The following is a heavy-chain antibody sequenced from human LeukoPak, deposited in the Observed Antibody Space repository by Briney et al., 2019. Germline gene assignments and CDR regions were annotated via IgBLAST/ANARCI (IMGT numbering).Heavy chain of an antibody. D-gene: IGHD1-26*01. V-gene: IGHV3-30*02. CDR2: IQYDGDNK. Sequence: GGSLRLSCAASGFIFSSYAMSWVRQAPGKGLEWVAFIQYDGDNKYYADSVKGRFTISRDDSQNTLYLQMNSLTVEDTAVYYCAKRWDSTWSYFDLWGQGTLVTVSS. CDR1: GFIFSSYA. J-gene: IGHJ4*02. CDR3: AKRWDSTWSYFDL.